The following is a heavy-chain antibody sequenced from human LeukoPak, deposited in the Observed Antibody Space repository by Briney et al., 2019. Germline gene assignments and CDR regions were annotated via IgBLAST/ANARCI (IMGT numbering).Heavy chain of an antibody. CDR1: GGSISSSSYY. D-gene: IGHD3-3*02. CDR3: ARGTFLEWPDYYYGMDV. Sequence: PSETLSLTCTVSGGSISSSSYYWGWIRRPPGKGLEWIGSIYYSGSTYYNPSLKSRVTISVDTSKNQFSLKLSSVTAADTAVYYCARGTFLEWPDYYYGMDVWGQGTTVTVSS. CDR2: IYYSGST. J-gene: IGHJ6*02. V-gene: IGHV4-39*07.